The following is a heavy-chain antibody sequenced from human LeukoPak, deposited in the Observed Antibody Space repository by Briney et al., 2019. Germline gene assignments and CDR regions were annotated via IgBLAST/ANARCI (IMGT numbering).Heavy chain of an antibody. V-gene: IGHV3-7*01. D-gene: IGHD3-10*02. J-gene: IGHJ6*04. Sequence: GGSLRLSCAASGFTFTAYWMSWVRQAPGKGLEWVANIKQDGTEKYYVDSVKGRFTISRDNAKNSLYLQMNSLRVEDTAVYYCAELGITMIGGVWGKGTTVTISS. CDR3: AELGITMIGGV. CDR1: GFTFTAYW. CDR2: IKQDGTEK.